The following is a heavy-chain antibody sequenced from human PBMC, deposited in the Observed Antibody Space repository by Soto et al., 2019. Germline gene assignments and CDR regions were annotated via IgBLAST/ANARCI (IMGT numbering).Heavy chain of an antibody. Sequence: EVQLLESGGGLVQPGGSLRISCEASGYIFNYYAMSWVRQAPGRGLEWVSGIGGSAPTTHYAESVRGRFTISRDNSKNTLDLQMNSLRVEDTAEYYCAKDRGGLVDTETLDVWGQGTTVTVSS. CDR2: IGGSAPTT. CDR3: AKDRGGLVDTETLDV. D-gene: IGHD5-18*01. J-gene: IGHJ6*02. CDR1: GYIFNYYA. V-gene: IGHV3-23*01.